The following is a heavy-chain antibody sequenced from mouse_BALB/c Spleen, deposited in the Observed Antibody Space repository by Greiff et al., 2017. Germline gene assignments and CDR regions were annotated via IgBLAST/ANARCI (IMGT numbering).Heavy chain of an antibody. D-gene: IGHD1-1*01. CDR2: IDPANGNT. V-gene: IGHV14-3*02. Sequence: VQLQQSGAELVKPGASVKLSCTASGFNIKDTYMHWVKQRPEQGLEWIGRIDPANGNTKYDPKFQGKATITADTSSNTAYLQLSSLTSEDTAVYYCARYPLYGSSGDDWGQGTTLTVSS. CDR3: ARYPLYGSSGDD. CDR1: GFNIKDTY. J-gene: IGHJ2*01.